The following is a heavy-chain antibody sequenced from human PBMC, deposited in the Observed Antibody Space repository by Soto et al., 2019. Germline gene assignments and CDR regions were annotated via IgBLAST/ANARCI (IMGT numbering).Heavy chain of an antibody. CDR1: GGSFSGYY. CDR2: INHSGST. V-gene: IGHV4-34*01. J-gene: IGHJ4*02. Sequence: SETLSLTCAVYGGSFSGYYWSWIRQPPGKGLEWIGEINHSGSTNYNPSLKSRVTISVDTSKNQFSLKLSSVTAADTAVYYCARAGYSGYGGGRYYFDYWGQGKMVTVS. D-gene: IGHD5-12*01. CDR3: ARAGYSGYGGGRYYFDY.